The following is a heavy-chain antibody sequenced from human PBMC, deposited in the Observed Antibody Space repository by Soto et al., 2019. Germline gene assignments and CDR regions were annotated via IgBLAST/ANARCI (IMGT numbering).Heavy chain of an antibody. D-gene: IGHD2-2*01. CDR2: IIPILGIA. V-gene: IGHV1-69*08. CDR1: GGTFSSYT. Sequence: QVQLVQSGAEVKKPGSSVKVSCKASGGTFSSYTISWVRQAPGQGLEWMGRIIPILGIANYAQKFQGRVTITADKSTSTAYMELSSLRSEDTAVYYCARDTVVVPAADYYGMDVWGQGTTVTASS. J-gene: IGHJ6*02. CDR3: ARDTVVVPAADYYGMDV.